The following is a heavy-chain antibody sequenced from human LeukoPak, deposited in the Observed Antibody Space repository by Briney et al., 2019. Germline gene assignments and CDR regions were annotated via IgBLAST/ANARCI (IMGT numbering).Heavy chain of an antibody. V-gene: IGHV3-23*01. CDR1: GYSLSRHG. J-gene: IGHJ4*02. Sequence: GGSLRLSSAAAGYSLSRHGMTWGRHAPGRGLGWVSTVNDGGSSPYYADSVKGRFTISRDNSKNTVYLQMNSLRAEDTATYYCLNYYGSGSYGLYWGQGTLVTVSS. D-gene: IGHD3-10*01. CDR2: VNDGGSSP. CDR3: LNYYGSGSYGLY.